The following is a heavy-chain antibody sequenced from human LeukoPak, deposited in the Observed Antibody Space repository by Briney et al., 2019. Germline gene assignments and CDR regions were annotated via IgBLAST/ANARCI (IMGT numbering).Heavy chain of an antibody. J-gene: IGHJ4*02. CDR1: GFTFSSYS. Sequence: GGSLRLFCAASGFTFSSYSMNWVRQAPGKGLDWVSYISSGSTTIYYADSVKGRFTISKDNAKNTVYLQMNNLRAEDTAVYYCVSFYETYWGRGTLVTVSS. D-gene: IGHD2-2*01. CDR2: ISSGSTTI. CDR3: VSFYETY. V-gene: IGHV3-48*04.